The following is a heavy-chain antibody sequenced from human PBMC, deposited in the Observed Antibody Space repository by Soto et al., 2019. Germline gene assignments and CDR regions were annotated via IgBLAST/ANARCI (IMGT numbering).Heavy chain of an antibody. V-gene: IGHV3-30*18. D-gene: IGHD2-2*01. CDR1: GFTFSSYG. Sequence: QVQLVESGGGVVQPGRSLRLSCAASGFTFSSYGMHWVRQAPGKGLEWVAVISYDGSNKYYADSVKGRFTISRDNSKNTLYLQMNSLRAEDTAVYYCAKDLGDIVVVPATPHFDPWGQGTLVTVSS. CDR2: ISYDGSNK. CDR3: AKDLGDIVVVPATPHFDP. J-gene: IGHJ5*02.